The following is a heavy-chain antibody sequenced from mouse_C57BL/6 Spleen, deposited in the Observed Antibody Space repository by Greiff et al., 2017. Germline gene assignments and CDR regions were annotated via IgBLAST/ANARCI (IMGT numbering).Heavy chain of an antibody. V-gene: IGHV1-61*01. J-gene: IGHJ4*01. CDR3: ARGGNRSMDY. CDR2: IYPSDSET. D-gene: IGHD2-1*01. Sequence: QVQLQQPGAELVRPGSSVKLSCKASGYTFTSYWMDWVKQRPGQGLEWIGNIYPSDSETHYNQKFKDKATLTVDKSSSTAYMQLSSLTSEDSAVYYCARGGNRSMDYCGQGTSVTVSS. CDR1: GYTFTSYW.